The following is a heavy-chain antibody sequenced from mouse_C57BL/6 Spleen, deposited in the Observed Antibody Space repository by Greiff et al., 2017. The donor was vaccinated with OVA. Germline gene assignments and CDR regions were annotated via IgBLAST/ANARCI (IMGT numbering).Heavy chain of an antibody. CDR1: GFTFSDYY. D-gene: IGHD3-2*02. CDR3: AREAAQSTHMDY. V-gene: IGHV5-16*01. CDR2: INYDGSST. Sequence: EVQLVESEGGLVQPGSSMKLSCTASGFTFSDYYMAWVRQVPEKGLEWVANINYDGSSTYYLDHLKSRFIISIDNAKNILYLQMSSLKSEDTATYYCAREAAQSTHMDYWGQGTSVTVSS. J-gene: IGHJ4*01.